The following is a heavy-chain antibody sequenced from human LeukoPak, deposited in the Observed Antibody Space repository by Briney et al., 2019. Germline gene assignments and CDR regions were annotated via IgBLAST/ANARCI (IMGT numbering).Heavy chain of an antibody. Sequence: ASVKVSCKASGYTFTGYYMHWVRQAPGQGLEWMGWINPNSGGTNYAQKFQGRATMTRDTSISTAYMELSRLRSDDTAVYYCARTSYINSWYSWFDPWGQGTLVTVSS. V-gene: IGHV1-2*02. CDR3: ARTSYINSWYSWFDP. J-gene: IGHJ5*02. CDR2: INPNSGGT. D-gene: IGHD6-13*01. CDR1: GYTFTGYY.